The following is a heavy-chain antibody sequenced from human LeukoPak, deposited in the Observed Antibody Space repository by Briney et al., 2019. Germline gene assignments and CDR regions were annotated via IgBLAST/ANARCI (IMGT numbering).Heavy chain of an antibody. CDR3: ARGPLPVVAAPYFDY. CDR1: AGTFNGFY. V-gene: IGHV4-34*01. D-gene: IGHD2-15*01. CDR2: IKHRGST. J-gene: IGHJ4*02. Sequence: SVKLSLTCSGYAGTFNGFYWSRIRHPPGKGWMWSVEIKHRGSTNYNPSLKSRVTISVDTSKNQFSLKLSSVTAADTAVYYCARGPLPVVAAPYFDYGGQGTLVTVSS.